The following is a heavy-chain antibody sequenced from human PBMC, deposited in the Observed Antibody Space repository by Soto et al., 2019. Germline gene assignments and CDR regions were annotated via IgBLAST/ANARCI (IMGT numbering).Heavy chain of an antibody. D-gene: IGHD3-10*01. CDR2: IYSGGST. V-gene: IGHV3-53*01. CDR1: GFTVSSNY. Sequence: GGSLRLSCAASGFTVSSNYMSWVRQAPGKGLEWVSVIYSGGSTYYADSVKGRFTISRDNSKNTLYLQMNSLRAEDTAVYYCGRHITMDPLLVYWGQGTLVTVSS. CDR3: GRHITMDPLLVY. J-gene: IGHJ4*02.